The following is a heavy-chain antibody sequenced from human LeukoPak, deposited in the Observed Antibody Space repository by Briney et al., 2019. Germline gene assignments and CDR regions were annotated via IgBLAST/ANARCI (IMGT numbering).Heavy chain of an antibody. V-gene: IGHV3-13*01. D-gene: IGHD3-22*01. Sequence: PGGSLRLSCAASGFTFSSHDMHWVRHATGKGLEWVSAIGTGGDTYYVDAVKGRFTISRENAKNSLYPQMNSLRAGDTAVYYCARGPRYGSSGYPNYGMDVWGQGTTVTVSS. J-gene: IGHJ6*02. CDR3: ARGPRYGSSGYPNYGMDV. CDR1: GFTFSSHD. CDR2: IGTGGDT.